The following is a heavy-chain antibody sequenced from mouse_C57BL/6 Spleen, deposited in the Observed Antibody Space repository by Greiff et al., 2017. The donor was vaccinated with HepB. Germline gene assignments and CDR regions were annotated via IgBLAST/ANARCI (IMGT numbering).Heavy chain of an antibody. CDR2: ISDGGSYT. V-gene: IGHV5-4*01. D-gene: IGHD2-3*01. CDR1: GFTFSSYA. J-gene: IGHJ2*01. CDR3: ARDGYSYYFDY. Sequence: DVMLVESGGGLVKPGGSLKLSCAASGFTFSSYAMSWVRQTPEKRLEWVATISDGGSYTYYPDNVKGRFTISRDNAKNNLYLQMSHLKSEDTAMYYCARDGYSYYFDYWGQGTTLTVSS.